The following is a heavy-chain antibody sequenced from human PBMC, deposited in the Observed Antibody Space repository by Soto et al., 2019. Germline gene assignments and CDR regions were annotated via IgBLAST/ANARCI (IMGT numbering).Heavy chain of an antibody. CDR3: ARARFGAVVYT. V-gene: IGHV1-18*01. J-gene: IGHJ5*02. CDR1: GYTFTSYG. Sequence: ASVKVSCKASGYTFTSYGISWVRQAPGQGLEWMGWISAYNGNTNYAQKLQGRVTMTTNTSTSTAYMELSSLRPEDTAVYYCARARFGAVVYTWAQGTVVTVSS. D-gene: IGHD3-16*01. CDR2: ISAYNGNT.